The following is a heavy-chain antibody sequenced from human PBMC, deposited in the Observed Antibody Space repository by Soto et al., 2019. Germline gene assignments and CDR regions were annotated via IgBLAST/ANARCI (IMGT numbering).Heavy chain of an antibody. J-gene: IGHJ3*02. CDR1: GYTFSNYG. CDR3: ARTSLAVAGRNAFDI. D-gene: IGHD6-19*01. V-gene: IGHV1-18*04. Sequence: ASVKVSCKASGYTFSNYGITWLRQSPGQGLEWMGWISAYNGYTYYAQQVQGRVTLTTDTSTSTAYMELKSLTSDDTAVYYCARTSLAVAGRNAFDIWGQGTMVTVSS. CDR2: ISAYNGYT.